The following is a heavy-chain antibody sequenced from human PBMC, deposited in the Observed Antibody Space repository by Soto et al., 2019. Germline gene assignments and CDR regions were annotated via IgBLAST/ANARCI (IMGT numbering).Heavy chain of an antibody. V-gene: IGHV3-23*01. Sequence: GVLRLSCAASGFTFSGYAMSWVRQAPWKGLEWVSAISGSGGSTYYADSVKGRFTISRDNSKNALYLQMNSLRAEDTAVYYCAQFSGPSIYDISSEHEYWGQGTLVTVSS. CDR2: ISGSGGST. J-gene: IGHJ4*02. D-gene: IGHD6-6*01. CDR3: AQFSGPSIYDISSEHEY. CDR1: GFTFSGYA.